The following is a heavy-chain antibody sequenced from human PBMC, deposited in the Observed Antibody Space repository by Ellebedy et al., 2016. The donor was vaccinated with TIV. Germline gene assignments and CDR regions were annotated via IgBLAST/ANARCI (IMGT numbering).Heavy chain of an antibody. J-gene: IGHJ4*02. CDR3: ARDLVGETSFVGY. CDR2: INPSSGST. V-gene: IGHV1-46*01. D-gene: IGHD1-26*01. Sequence: ASVKVSXXASGYTFRYSYMHWVRQAPGQGLEWVGVINPSSGSTSYAQKFQGRVTMTRDTSTSTVYMEMTSLRSDDTAVYYCARDLVGETSFVGYWGQGTLVTVSS. CDR1: GYTFRYSY.